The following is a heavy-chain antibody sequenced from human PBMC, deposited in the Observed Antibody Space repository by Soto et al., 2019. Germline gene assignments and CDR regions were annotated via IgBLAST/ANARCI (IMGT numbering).Heavy chain of an antibody. J-gene: IGHJ6*02. CDR2: ISAKKGNT. CDR3: AREILSPDFYFHGMDV. V-gene: IGHV1-18*04. Sequence: SAKVSFKASGYTFTSYGISWVRQAPGQGLEWMGWISAKKGNTKYAQKFQGRVTMTTDTSTSTAYMELRSLRSDDTAVYYCAREILSPDFYFHGMDVWGQGTTVTVSS. D-gene: IGHD2-15*01. CDR1: GYTFTSYG.